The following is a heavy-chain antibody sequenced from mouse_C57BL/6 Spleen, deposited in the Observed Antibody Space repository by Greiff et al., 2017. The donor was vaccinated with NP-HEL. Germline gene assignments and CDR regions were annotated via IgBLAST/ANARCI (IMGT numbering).Heavy chain of an antibody. J-gene: IGHJ2*01. CDR2: ISDGGSYT. D-gene: IGHD2-3*01. V-gene: IGHV5-4*01. CDR3: ARDGKYDGYYEGYFDY. CDR1: GFTFSSYA. Sequence: EVQLVESGGGLVKPGGSLKLSCAASGFTFSSYAMSWVRQTPEKRLEWVATISDGGSYTYYPDNVKGRFTISRDNAKNNLYLQMSHLKSEDTAMYYCARDGKYDGYYEGYFDYWGQGTTLTVSS.